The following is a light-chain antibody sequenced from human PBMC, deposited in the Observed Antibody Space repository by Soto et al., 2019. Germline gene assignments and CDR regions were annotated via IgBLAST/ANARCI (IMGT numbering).Light chain of an antibody. Sequence: DIQMTQSPSSLSASVGDRVTITCRASESIDSWLAWHQQKPGRAPKLLISKASSLESGVPSRFSGSGFETEFTLTISSLQPDDFATYYCQHYNSYSEAFGQGTKVDI. CDR1: ESIDSW. CDR3: QHYNSYSEA. V-gene: IGKV1-5*03. CDR2: KAS. J-gene: IGKJ1*01.